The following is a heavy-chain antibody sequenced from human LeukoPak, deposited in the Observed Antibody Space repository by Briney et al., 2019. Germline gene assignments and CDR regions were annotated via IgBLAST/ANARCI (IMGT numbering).Heavy chain of an antibody. Sequence: PGGSLRLSCAASGFTFSSYAMHWVRQAPGKGLGWVSYINSGGTIIYYADSVRGRFTISRDNAKNSLYLQMNSLRAEDTAVYYCARDWFVDWGQGTLVIVSS. CDR3: ARDWFVD. V-gene: IGHV3-48*03. CDR2: INSGGTII. CDR1: GFTFSSYA. J-gene: IGHJ4*02.